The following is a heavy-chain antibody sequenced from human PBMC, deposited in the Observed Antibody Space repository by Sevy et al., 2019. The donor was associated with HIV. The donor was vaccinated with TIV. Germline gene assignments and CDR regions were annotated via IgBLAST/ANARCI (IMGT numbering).Heavy chain of an antibody. Sequence: ASVKVSCKASGYTFTGHYLHWVRQAPGQGLEWMGWIDPISGGTKHAQNFKGRVTMARDTSISTAYMELGSLRFVDTAMYYCVRIRFQTGAFDSWGQGTLVTVSS. CDR2: IDPISGGT. V-gene: IGHV1-2*02. CDR1: GYTFTGHY. CDR3: VRIRFQTGAFDS. J-gene: IGHJ4*02. D-gene: IGHD7-27*01.